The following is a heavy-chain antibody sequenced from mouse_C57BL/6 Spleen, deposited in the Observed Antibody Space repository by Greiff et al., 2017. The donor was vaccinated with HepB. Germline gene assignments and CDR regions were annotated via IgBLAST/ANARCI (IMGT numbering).Heavy chain of an antibody. Sequence: VQLQQSGPVLVKPGASVKMSCKASGYTFTDYYMNWVKQSHGKSLEWIGVINPYNGGTSYNQKFKGKATLTVDKSSSTAYMELNSLTSEDSAVYYCARTPYSNYGGYAMDYWGQGTSGTVSS. J-gene: IGHJ4*01. D-gene: IGHD2-5*01. CDR1: GYTFTDYY. CDR3: ARTPYSNYGGYAMDY. V-gene: IGHV1-19*01. CDR2: INPYNGGT.